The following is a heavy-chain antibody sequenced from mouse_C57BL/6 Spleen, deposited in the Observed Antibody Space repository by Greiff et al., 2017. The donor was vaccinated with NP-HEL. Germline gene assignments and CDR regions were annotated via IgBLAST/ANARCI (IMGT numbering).Heavy chain of an antibody. J-gene: IGHJ2*01. CDR3: ARVWEYYFDY. V-gene: IGHV1-69*01. D-gene: IGHD4-1*01. Sequence: QVQLKQPGAELVMPGASVKLSCKASGYTFTSYWMHWVKQRPGQGLEWIGEIDPSDSYTNYNQKFKGKSTLTVDKSSSTAYMQLSSLTSEDAAVYYCARVWEYYFDYWGQGTTLTVSS. CDR1: GYTFTSYW. CDR2: IDPSDSYT.